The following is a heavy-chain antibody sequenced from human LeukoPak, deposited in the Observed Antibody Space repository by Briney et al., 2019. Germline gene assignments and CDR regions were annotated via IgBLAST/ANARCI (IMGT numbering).Heavy chain of an antibody. CDR1: GGSISTYY. CDR2: IYNSGSP. CDR3: ARNGGSWSFDY. V-gene: IGHV4-59*08. D-gene: IGHD6-13*01. Sequence: PSETLSLTCTVSGGSISTYYWSWIRQPPGRGPEWIGYIYNSGSPNYNPSLKSRVSMSIDTSKNQFSLKLNSVTAADTAVYYCARNGGSWSFDYWAGEPWSPPPQ. J-gene: IGHJ4*02.